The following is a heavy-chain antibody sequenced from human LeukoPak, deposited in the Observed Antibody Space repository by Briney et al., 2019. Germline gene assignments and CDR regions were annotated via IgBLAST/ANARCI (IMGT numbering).Heavy chain of an antibody. V-gene: IGHV3-30*02. D-gene: IGHD6-13*01. CDR2: MQYDGSIK. CDR1: GFTFSSYD. J-gene: IGHJ4*02. Sequence: PGGSLRLSCAASGFTFSSYDMHWVRQAPGKGLEWVAFMQYDGSIKYYADSVKGRFTTSRDNSKNTLYLQMDSLRADDTAVYFCARDSIRQQLYYFDYWGRGTLVTVSS. CDR3: ARDSIRQQLYYFDY.